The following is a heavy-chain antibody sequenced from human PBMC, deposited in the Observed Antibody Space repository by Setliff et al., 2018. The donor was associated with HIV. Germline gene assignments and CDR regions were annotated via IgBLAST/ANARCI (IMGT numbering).Heavy chain of an antibody. V-gene: IGHV4-34*01. CDR2: INHSGST. CDR3: ARVASWGGRGYLDI. Sequence: SETLSLTCAVYGGSFSDYYWSWIRQPPGKGLEWIGEINHSGSTNYNPSLKSRVTISVDTSKNQFSLKLSSVTAADTAVYYCARVASWGGRGYLDIWGRGSLVTVSS. D-gene: IGHD3-16*01. J-gene: IGHJ4*02. CDR1: GGSFSDYY.